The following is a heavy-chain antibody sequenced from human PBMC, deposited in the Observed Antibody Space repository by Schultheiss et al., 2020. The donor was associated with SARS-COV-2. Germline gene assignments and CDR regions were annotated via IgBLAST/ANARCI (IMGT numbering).Heavy chain of an antibody. D-gene: IGHD3-3*01. CDR2: ISYDGSNK. CDR1: GFTFSSYG. V-gene: IGHV3-33*05. J-gene: IGHJ6*03. CDR3: ARGQLRFLEWVYWALSGMDV. Sequence: GGSLRLSCAASGFTFSSYGMHWVRQAPGKGLEWVAVISYDGSNKYYADSVKGRFTISRDNSKNTLYLQMNSLRAEDTAVYYCARGQLRFLEWVYWALSGMDVWGKGTTVTVSS.